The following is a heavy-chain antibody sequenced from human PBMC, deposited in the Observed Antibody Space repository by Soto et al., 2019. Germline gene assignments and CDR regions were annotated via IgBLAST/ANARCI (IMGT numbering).Heavy chain of an antibody. CDR1: GGSVSSGIYY. Sequence: SETLSLTCTVSGGSVSSGIYYWTWIRQHPGKGLEWIGYIFDSGNAFYNPSLKSRVAISVDTSKNQFSLKLNSVTAADTAVYYCATGEFSGSGRFDPWGPGTLVTVSS. D-gene: IGHD3-10*01. CDR3: ATGEFSGSGRFDP. CDR2: IFDSGNA. J-gene: IGHJ5*02. V-gene: IGHV4-31*03.